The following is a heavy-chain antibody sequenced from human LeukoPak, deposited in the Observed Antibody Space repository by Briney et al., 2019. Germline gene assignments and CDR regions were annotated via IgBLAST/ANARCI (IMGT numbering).Heavy chain of an antibody. V-gene: IGHV3-11*01. D-gene: IGHD3-16*01. J-gene: IGHJ4*02. CDR1: GFTFNDYY. Sequence: GGSLGLSCAAPGFTFNDYYMSLIRQAPGKGLEWVSYISSSGSTIYYADSVKGRFTISRDNAKNSLYLQMNSLRAEDTAVYYCASSAERLRPFDYWGQGTLVTVSS. CDR3: ASSAERLRPFDY. CDR2: ISSSGSTI.